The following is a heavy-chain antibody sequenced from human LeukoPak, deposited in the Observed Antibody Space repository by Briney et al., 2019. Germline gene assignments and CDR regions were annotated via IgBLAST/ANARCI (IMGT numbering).Heavy chain of an antibody. D-gene: IGHD7-27*01. J-gene: IGHJ4*02. CDR2: IHPNDAST. V-gene: IGHV5-51*01. Sequence: GESLKISCKASGYSFASYWIGWVRQMSGKGLEWMAIIHPNDASTIYSPSFQGQVTISADKSINTAYLQWSTLKATDTAIYYCARHNNWGFDYWDRGTLLTVSS. CDR3: ARHNNWGFDY. CDR1: GYSFASYW.